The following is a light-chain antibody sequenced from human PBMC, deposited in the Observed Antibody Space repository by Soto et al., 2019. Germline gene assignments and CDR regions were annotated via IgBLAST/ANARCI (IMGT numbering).Light chain of an antibody. V-gene: IGKV3-20*01. Sequence: EIVLTQSPGTLSMSPGERATLSCRASQSVSSSYLAWYQQRPGQAPRLLIYGASSRVTGIPDRFSGSGSGTDFTLTMSRLEPEDFAVYYCQQYGGSPGTFGQGTKVEVK. CDR2: GAS. CDR3: QQYGGSPGT. J-gene: IGKJ1*01. CDR1: QSVSSSY.